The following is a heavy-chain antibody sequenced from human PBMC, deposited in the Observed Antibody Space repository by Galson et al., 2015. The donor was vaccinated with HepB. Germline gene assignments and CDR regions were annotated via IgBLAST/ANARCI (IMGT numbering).Heavy chain of an antibody. V-gene: IGHV3-11*05. J-gene: IGHJ4*01. Sequence: SLRLSCAASGFTFSDYYMSWIRQAPGKGLEWISYISSSSTYTNYADSVKGRFTISRDNAKNSLYLQMNSLRAEDTAVFYCARDTHYYNNNPYYFVDYWGHGTLVTVSS. D-gene: IGHD3-22*01. CDR1: GFTFSDYY. CDR2: ISSSSTYT. CDR3: ARDTHYYNNNPYYFVDY.